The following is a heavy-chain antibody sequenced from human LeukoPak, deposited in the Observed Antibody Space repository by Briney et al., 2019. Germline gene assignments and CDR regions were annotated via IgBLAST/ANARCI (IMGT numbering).Heavy chain of an antibody. V-gene: IGHV3-20*04. J-gene: IGHJ4*02. CDR2: INWNGGST. CDR1: GFTFDEYG. D-gene: IGHD1-26*01. Sequence: GGSLRLSCAASGFTFDEYGMSWVRQAPGKGLGWVSGINWNGGSTGYADSVKGRFTISRDNAKNSLYLQMNSLRAEYTALYYFARAGGELPYDYWRQGTLVTVSS. CDR3: ARAGGELPYDY.